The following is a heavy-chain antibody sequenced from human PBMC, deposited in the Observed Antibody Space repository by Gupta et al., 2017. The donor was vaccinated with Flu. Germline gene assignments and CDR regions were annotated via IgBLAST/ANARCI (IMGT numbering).Heavy chain of an antibody. CDR3: ARSPKGSSRLNWFDH. CDR1: GGSISSYY. CDR2: IYYSGST. J-gene: IGHJ5*02. V-gene: IGHV4-59*01. Sequence: QVPLQESGPGLVKPSATLSLTCTVSGGSISSYYWSWIRQPPGKGLEWIGYIYYSGSTNYTPSLKSRVTISGDTSKNQVSLKLSSVTAAETAVDDWARSPKGSSRLNWFDHWGQGTRVTVSS. D-gene: IGHD6-13*01.